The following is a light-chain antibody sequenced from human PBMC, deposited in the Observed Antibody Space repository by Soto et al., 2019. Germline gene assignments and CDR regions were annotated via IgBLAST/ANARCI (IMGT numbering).Light chain of an antibody. CDR3: RQTLQTWT. J-gene: IGKJ1*01. V-gene: IGKV2-28*01. Sequence: EIVLTQSPLSLPVTPGEPASISCRSSQSLLYTNGYNYLEWYLQKPGQSPQLLIYLGSNRASGVPDRFSGSGSGTDFTLKISRVEAEDVGIYYCRQTLQTWTFGQGTKVE. CDR1: QSLLYTNGYNY. CDR2: LGS.